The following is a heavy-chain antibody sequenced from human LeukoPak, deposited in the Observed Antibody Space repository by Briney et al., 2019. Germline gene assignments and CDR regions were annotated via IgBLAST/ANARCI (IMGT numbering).Heavy chain of an antibody. D-gene: IGHD2-8*01. CDR1: GGSISSSSYY. V-gene: IGHV4-39*01. J-gene: IGHJ5*02. CDR3: AGSTYDNWFDP. Sequence: PSETLSLTCTVSGGSISSSSYYCGWIRQPPGKGLEWIGSIYHSGSTYSNPSLKSRVTLSVETSKNQFSLKLSSVTAADTAVYYCAGSTYDNWFDPWGQGTLVTVSS. CDR2: IYHSGST.